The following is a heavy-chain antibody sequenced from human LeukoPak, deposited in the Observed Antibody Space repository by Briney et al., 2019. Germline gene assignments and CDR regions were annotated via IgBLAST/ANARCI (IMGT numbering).Heavy chain of an antibody. CDR1: GFTFDDYA. Sequence: GGSLRLSCAASGFTFDDYAMHWVRQAPGKGLEWVSLISGDGGSTYYADSVKGQFTISRDNSKNSLYLQMNSLRTEDTALYYCAKDMYDSSGYYYDYYYYGMDVWGQGTTVTVSS. CDR3: AKDMYDSSGYYYDYYYYGMDV. J-gene: IGHJ6*02. D-gene: IGHD3-22*01. CDR2: ISGDGGST. V-gene: IGHV3-43*02.